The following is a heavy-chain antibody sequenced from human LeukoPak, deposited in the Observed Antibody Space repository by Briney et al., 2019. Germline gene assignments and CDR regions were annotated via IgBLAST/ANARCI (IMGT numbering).Heavy chain of an antibody. CDR2: IYYSGRT. CDR1: GGSLSGYY. V-gene: IGHV4-59*08. Sequence: SETLSLTCAVYGGSLSGYYWSWIRQPPGKGLEWIGYIYYSGRTNYNPSLKSRVTISVDTSKNQFSLKLSSVTAADTAVYYCARHPYYDFWSGYYSPTYYGMDVWGQGTTVTVSS. D-gene: IGHD3-3*01. J-gene: IGHJ6*02. CDR3: ARHPYYDFWSGYYSPTYYGMDV.